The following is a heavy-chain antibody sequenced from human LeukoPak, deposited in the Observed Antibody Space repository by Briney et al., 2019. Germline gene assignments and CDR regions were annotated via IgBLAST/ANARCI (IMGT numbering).Heavy chain of an antibody. V-gene: IGHV4-4*07. Sequence: SETLSLTCTVSGGSISSYYWNWIRQPAGKGLEWIGRIYTSGSTNYNPSLKSRVTMSVDTSKKQFSLKLSSVTAADTAVYYCARETSFSSSRDYVDYWGQGTLVTVSS. J-gene: IGHJ4*02. CDR2: IYTSGST. CDR1: GGSISSYY. CDR3: ARETSFSSSRDYVDY. D-gene: IGHD2-2*01.